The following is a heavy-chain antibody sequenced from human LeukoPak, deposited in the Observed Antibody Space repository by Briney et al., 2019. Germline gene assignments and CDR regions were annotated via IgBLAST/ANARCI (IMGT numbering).Heavy chain of an antibody. CDR3: AKEGDLRYFDWLTPYYFDY. CDR1: GFISTNYF. J-gene: IGHJ4*02. D-gene: IGHD3-9*01. CDR2: ISYDGSNK. V-gene: IGHV3-30*18. Sequence: GGSLRLSCAASGFISTNYFMSWVRQAPGKGLEWVAVISYDGSNKYYADSVKGRFTISRNNSKNTLYLQMNSLRAEDTAVYYCAKEGDLRYFDWLTPYYFDYWGQGTLVTVSS.